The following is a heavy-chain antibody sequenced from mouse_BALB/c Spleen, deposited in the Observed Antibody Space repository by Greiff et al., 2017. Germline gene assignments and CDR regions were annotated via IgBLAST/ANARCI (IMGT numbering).Heavy chain of an antibody. CDR2: ISSGGSYT. CDR1: GFTFSSYT. J-gene: IGHJ2*01. CDR3: TRGGVRDFDY. D-gene: IGHD2-14*01. Sequence: EVQGVESGGGLVKPGGSLKLSCAASGFTFSSYTMSWVRQTPEKRLEWVATISSGGSYTYYPDSVKGRFTISRDNAKNTLYLQMSSLKSEDTAMYYCTRGGVRDFDYWGQGTTLTVSS. V-gene: IGHV5-6-4*01.